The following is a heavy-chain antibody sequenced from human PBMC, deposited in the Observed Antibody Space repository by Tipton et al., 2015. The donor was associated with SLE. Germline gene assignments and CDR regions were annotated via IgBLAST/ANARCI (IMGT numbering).Heavy chain of an antibody. CDR1: GGSISSYY. V-gene: IGHV4-59*12. D-gene: IGHD1-14*01. J-gene: IGHJ5*02. CDR3: ARGRRGFDP. Sequence: TLSLTCTVSGGSISSYYWSWIRQPPGKGLEWIGYISYSGSPNYNPSLKSRVTISVDSSKNQFSLKLSSVTAADTAVYYCARGRRGFDPWGQGTLVTVSS. CDR2: ISYSGSP.